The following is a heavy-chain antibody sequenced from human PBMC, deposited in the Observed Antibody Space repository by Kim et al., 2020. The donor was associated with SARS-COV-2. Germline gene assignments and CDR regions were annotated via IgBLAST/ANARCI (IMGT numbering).Heavy chain of an antibody. Sequence: SETLSLTCTVSGGSISSGGYYWSWIRQHPGKGLEWIGFIYYSGSTYYNPSLKSRVTISVDTSKNQFSLKLSSVTAADTAVYYCARDPQSRYLTAMAPYFDYWGQGTLVTVSS. CDR2: IYYSGST. D-gene: IGHD5-18*01. J-gene: IGHJ4*02. V-gene: IGHV4-31*03. CDR1: GGSISSGGYY. CDR3: ARDPQSRYLTAMAPYFDY.